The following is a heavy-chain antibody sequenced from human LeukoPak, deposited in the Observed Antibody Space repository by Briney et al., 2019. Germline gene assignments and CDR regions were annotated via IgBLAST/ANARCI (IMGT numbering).Heavy chain of an antibody. Sequence: ASVKVSCKAFGYTFTSNYMHWVRQAPGQGPEWMGVISPSGGSTTYAQKFQGRVTMTRDMSTSTVYMELSSLRSVDTAVYYCARGWTYFDYWGQGTLVTVSS. V-gene: IGHV1-46*01. D-gene: IGHD3/OR15-3a*01. CDR3: ARGWTYFDY. CDR1: GYTFTSNY. CDR2: ISPSGGST. J-gene: IGHJ4*02.